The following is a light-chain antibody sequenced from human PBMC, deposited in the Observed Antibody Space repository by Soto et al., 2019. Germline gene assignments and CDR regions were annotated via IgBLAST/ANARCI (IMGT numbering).Light chain of an antibody. CDR3: QQLFMSTPT. J-gene: IGKJ3*01. Sequence: IQLTQSPSSLSASIGDRVTITCGASQGIINYLAWYQQKPGKAPKLLRYGASTLQGGVPSRVSGSGSGTDFTITVSSMKNEDLETYECQQLFMSTPTFGPGTKVDI. CDR1: QGIINY. V-gene: IGKV1-9*01. CDR2: GAS.